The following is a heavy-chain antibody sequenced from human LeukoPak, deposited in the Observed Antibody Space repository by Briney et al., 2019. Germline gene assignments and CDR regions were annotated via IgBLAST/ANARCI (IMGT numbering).Heavy chain of an antibody. V-gene: IGHV4-34*01. CDR1: GGSFSGYY. Sequence: MPSETLSLTCAVYGGSFSGYYWSWIRQPPGKGLEWIGEINHSGSTNYNPSLKSRVTISVDTSKNQFSLKLSSVTAADTAVYYCARLSPTLAAAGRGPYYFDYWGQGTLVTVSS. CDR3: ARLSPTLAAAGRGPYYFDY. J-gene: IGHJ4*02. D-gene: IGHD6-13*01. CDR2: INHSGST.